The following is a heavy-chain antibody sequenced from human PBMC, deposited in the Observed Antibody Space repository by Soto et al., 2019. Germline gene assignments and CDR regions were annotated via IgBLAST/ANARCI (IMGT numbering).Heavy chain of an antibody. J-gene: IGHJ5*02. CDR2: ISAYNGNT. D-gene: IGHD2-2*01. CDR3: ARDPPEYQLLFGSDDWFDP. CDR1: GYTFTSYG. Sequence: QVQLVQSGAEVKKPGASVKVSCKASGYTFTSYGISWVRQAPGQGLEWMGWISAYNGNTNYAQKLQGRGTMTTDTSTSTAYMELRSLRSDDTAVYYCARDPPEYQLLFGSDDWFDPWGQGTLVTVSS. V-gene: IGHV1-18*01.